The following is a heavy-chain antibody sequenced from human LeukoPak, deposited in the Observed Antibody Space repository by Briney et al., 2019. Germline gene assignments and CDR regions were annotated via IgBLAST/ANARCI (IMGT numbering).Heavy chain of an antibody. V-gene: IGHV4-59*01. CDR2: IYYTGST. Sequence: PSETLSLTCTVSGGSISSYYWSWIRQPPGKGLEWIGYIYYTGSTTYNPSLKSRVTISVDTSKNQSSLKLSSVTAADTAVYYCARGDGIVDYWGQGTLVTVSS. D-gene: IGHD1-14*01. CDR3: ARGDGIVDY. CDR1: GGSISSYY. J-gene: IGHJ4*02.